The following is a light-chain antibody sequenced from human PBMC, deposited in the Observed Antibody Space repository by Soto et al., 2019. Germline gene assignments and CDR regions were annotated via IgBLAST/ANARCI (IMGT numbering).Light chain of an antibody. CDR1: QSMTTK. CDR2: GTF. CDR3: QQYGASLT. Sequence: EIVMTQSPATLSVSPGEGVTLSCRASQSMTTKLAWYQQKPGQAPRLLIHGTFTRATGIPARFSGSGSGTDFTLTISRLEPEDFAVYFCQQYGASLTFGGGTKVDIK. J-gene: IGKJ4*01. V-gene: IGKV3-15*01.